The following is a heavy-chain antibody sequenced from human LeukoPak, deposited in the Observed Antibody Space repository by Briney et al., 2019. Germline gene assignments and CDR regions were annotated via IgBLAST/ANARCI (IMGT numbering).Heavy chain of an antibody. D-gene: IGHD3-10*01. CDR1: GYSFTSYW. V-gene: IGHV5-51*01. CDR3: ARHETGPFFDY. J-gene: IGHJ4*02. Sequence: GESLKMSCKGSGYSFTSYWIGWVRQMPGKGLECMGIIYPGDSDTRYSPFFQGQVTISADKSISTAYLQWSSLKAADTAMYYCARHETGPFFDYWGQGTLVTVSS. CDR2: IYPGDSDT.